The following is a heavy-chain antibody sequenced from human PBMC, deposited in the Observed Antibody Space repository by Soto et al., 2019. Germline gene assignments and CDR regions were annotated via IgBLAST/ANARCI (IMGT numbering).Heavy chain of an antibody. D-gene: IGHD3-3*01. CDR3: ASWSSRRAPLDP. V-gene: IGHV4-4*02. Sequence: SETLSLTCAVSGGSISSSNWWSWVRQPPGKGLEWIGEIYHSGSTNYNPSLKSRVTISVDKSKNQFSLKLSSVTAADTAVYYCASWSSRRAPLDPWGQGTLVTVS. J-gene: IGHJ5*02. CDR1: GGSISSSNW. CDR2: IYHSGST.